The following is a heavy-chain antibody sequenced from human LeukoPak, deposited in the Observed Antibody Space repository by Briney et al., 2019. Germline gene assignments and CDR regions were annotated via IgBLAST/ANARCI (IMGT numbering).Heavy chain of an antibody. CDR2: ISYDGSNK. J-gene: IGHJ4*02. CDR1: GFTFSSYG. D-gene: IGHD1/OR15-1a*01. Sequence: QTGGSLRLSCAASGFTFSSYGMHWVRQAPGKGLEWVAVISYDGSNKYYADSVKGRFTISRDNSKNTLYLQMNSLRAEDTAVYYCAKEGTWTRTFDYWGQRTLVTVSS. V-gene: IGHV3-30*18. CDR3: AKEGTWTRTFDY.